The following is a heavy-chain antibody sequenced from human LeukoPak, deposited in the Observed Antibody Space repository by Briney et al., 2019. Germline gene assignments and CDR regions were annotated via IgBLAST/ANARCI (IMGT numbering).Heavy chain of an antibody. V-gene: IGHV5-51*01. CDR1: GYSFTNYW. J-gene: IGHJ6*02. D-gene: IGHD2-2*01. CDR3: ARSYCSSTSCPNRGYYYYYDMDV. Sequence: GESLKISCKGSGYSFTNYWIGWVRQMPGKGLEWMGIIYPGDSETRYSPSFQGQVTISADKSISTAYLQWSSLKASDTAMYYCARSYCSSTSCPNRGYYYYYDMDVWGQGTTVTVSS. CDR2: IYPGDSET.